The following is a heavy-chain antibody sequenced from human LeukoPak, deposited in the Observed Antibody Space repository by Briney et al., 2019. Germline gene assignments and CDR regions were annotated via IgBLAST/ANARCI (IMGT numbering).Heavy chain of an antibody. CDR3: ARGKRLLWFGELPGNWFDP. CDR1: GYTFTDYY. CDR2: INPNSGGT. V-gene: IGHV1-2*06. Sequence: ASVKVSCKASGYTFTDYYMHWVRQAPGQGLEWMGRINPNSGGTNYAQKFQGRVTMTRDTSTSTVYMELSSLRSEDTAVYYCARGKRLLWFGELPGNWFDPWGQGTLVTVSS. J-gene: IGHJ5*02. D-gene: IGHD3-10*01.